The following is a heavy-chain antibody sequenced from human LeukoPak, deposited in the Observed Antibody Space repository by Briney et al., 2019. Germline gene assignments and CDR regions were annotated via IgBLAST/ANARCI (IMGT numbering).Heavy chain of an antibody. V-gene: IGHV3-21*01. CDR2: ISSSSSYI. J-gene: IGHJ4*02. D-gene: IGHD6-19*01. CDR3: ARAQNSGGFSSGCFNH. CDR1: GFTFSSYS. Sequence: PGGSLRLSCAASGFTFSSYSMNWVRQAPGKGLEWVSSISSSSSYIYYADSVKGRFTISRDNAKNSLYLQMNSLRAEDTAVYYCARAQNSGGFSSGCFNHWGQGTLVTVSS.